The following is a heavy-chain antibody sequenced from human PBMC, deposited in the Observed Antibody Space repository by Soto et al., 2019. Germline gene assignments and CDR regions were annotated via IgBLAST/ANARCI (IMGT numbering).Heavy chain of an antibody. V-gene: IGHV4-34*01. D-gene: IGHD3-10*01. CDR1: GGSFSGYY. CDR2: INHSGST. J-gene: IGHJ6*02. Sequence: QVQLQQWGAGLLKPSETLSLTCAVYGGSFSGYYWSWIRQPPGKGLEWIGEINHSGSTNYNPSLKSRVNISVDTSKNQFSLKLSSVTAADTAVYYCARDRGSGIFYYGMDVWGQGTTVTVSS. CDR3: ARDRGSGIFYYGMDV.